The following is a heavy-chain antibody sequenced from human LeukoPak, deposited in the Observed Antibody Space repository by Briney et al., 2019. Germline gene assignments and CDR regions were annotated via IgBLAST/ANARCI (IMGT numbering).Heavy chain of an antibody. CDR2: SYDGSHK. CDR3: ARDLISGYDWRFGDY. J-gene: IGHJ4*02. Sequence: SYDGSHKYYAHSVKGRFTISRDNSKNTLYLQMNSLRAEDTAVYYCARDLISGYDWRFGDYWGQGTLVTVSS. D-gene: IGHD5-12*01. V-gene: IGHV3-30-3*01.